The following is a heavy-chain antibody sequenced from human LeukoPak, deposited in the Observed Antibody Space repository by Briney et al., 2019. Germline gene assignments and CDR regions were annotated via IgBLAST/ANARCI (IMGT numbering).Heavy chain of an antibody. D-gene: IGHD3-16*02. Sequence: ASVKVSCKASGGTFSSYAISWVRQAPGQGLEWMGRIIPIFGTANYAQKFQGRVTITTDESTSTAYMELSSLRSEDTAVYYCARGRGRLRLGELSLLDYWGQGTLVTVSS. CDR3: ARGRGRLRLGELSLLDY. CDR1: GGTFSSYA. J-gene: IGHJ4*02. CDR2: IIPIFGTA. V-gene: IGHV1-69*05.